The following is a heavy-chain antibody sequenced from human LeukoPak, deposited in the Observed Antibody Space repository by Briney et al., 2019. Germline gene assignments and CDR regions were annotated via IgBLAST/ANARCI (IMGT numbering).Heavy chain of an antibody. J-gene: IGHJ6*02. CDR2: ISYDGSNK. CDR3: ARASAAPPRMDV. Sequence: GGSLRLSCAASGFTFSSYAMHWVRQAPGKGLEWVAVISYDGSNKYYADSVKGRFTISRDNSKNTLYLQMNSLRAEDTAVYYCARASAAPPRMDVWGQGTTVTVSS. D-gene: IGHD2-2*01. CDR1: GFTFSSYA. V-gene: IGHV3-30*04.